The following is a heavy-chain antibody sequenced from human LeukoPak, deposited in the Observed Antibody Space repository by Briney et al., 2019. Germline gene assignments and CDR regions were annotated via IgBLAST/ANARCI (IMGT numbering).Heavy chain of an antibody. V-gene: IGHV4-39*07. Sequence: SETLSLTCTVSGGSISSSSYYWGWIRQPPGKGLEWIGSIYYSGSTYYNPSLKSRVTISVDTSKNQFSLKLSSVTAADTAVYYCARALPYYYYYGMDVWGQGTTVTVSS. J-gene: IGHJ6*02. CDR3: ARALPYYYYYGMDV. CDR2: IYYSGST. CDR1: GGSISSSSYY.